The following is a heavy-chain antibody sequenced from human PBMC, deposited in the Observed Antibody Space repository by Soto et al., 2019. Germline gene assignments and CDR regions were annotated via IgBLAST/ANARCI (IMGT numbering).Heavy chain of an antibody. CDR1: GASVTSSTYY. Sequence: QLQLQESGPGLVKPSETLSLTCTVSGASVTSSTYYWGWIRQPPGQGLEWIGSIYYSGSTYYNPSLRSRVTISVDTSKNQVSLKLTSVTAADTAVYYGANDYGDYKAYYGMDVWGQGTTVTVSS. CDR2: IYYSGST. J-gene: IGHJ6*02. D-gene: IGHD4-17*01. CDR3: ANDYGDYKAYYGMDV. V-gene: IGHV4-39*01.